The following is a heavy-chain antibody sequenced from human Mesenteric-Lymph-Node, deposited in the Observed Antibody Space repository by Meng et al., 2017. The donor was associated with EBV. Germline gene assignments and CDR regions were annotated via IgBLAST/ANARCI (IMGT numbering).Heavy chain of an antibody. J-gene: IGHJ4*02. V-gene: IGHV4-4*02. CDR2: IYHSGNT. Sequence: VHMQESGPGRVKPSGSLSLPCAVSGASIRSDNWWIWVRQPPGKGLEWIGEIYHSGNTNYNPSLKSRLVISVDKSKNQFSLKLSSVTAADTAVYYCATSSLTVGYWGQGTLVTVSS. CDR1: GASIRSDNW. CDR3: ATSSLTVGY.